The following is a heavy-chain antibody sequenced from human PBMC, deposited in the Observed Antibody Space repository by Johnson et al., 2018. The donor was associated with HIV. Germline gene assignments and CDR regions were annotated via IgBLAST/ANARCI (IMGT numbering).Heavy chain of an antibody. CDR1: GFTFSSYA. J-gene: IGHJ3*02. CDR2: ISYDGSNK. CDR3: AKALARYSSGWHDAFDI. Sequence: VQLVESGGGVVQPGRSLRLSCAASGFTFSSYAMHCVRQAPGKGLEWVAVISYDGSNKYYADSVKGRFTISRDNSKNTLYLQMNSLRAEDTAVYYCAKALARYSSGWHDAFDIWGQGTMVTVSS. D-gene: IGHD6-19*01. V-gene: IGHV3-30*04.